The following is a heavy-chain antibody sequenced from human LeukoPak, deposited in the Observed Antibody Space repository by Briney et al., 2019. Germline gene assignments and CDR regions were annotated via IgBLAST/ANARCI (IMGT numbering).Heavy chain of an antibody. CDR2: IQYDGTNK. D-gene: IGHD6-25*01. Sequence: PGGSLRLSCAASGFTFTSHGMHWVRQAPGKGLEWVTFIQYDGTNKYYADSVKGRFTISRDNSQNTLYLQMNSLRAEDTAVYYCAKGSDSSAWTLFDYWGQGTLVTVSS. CDR1: GFTFTSHG. J-gene: IGHJ4*02. V-gene: IGHV3-30*02. CDR3: AKGSDSSAWTLFDY.